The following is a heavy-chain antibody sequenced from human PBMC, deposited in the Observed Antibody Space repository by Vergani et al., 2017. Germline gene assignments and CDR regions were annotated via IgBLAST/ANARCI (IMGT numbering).Heavy chain of an antibody. J-gene: IGHJ4*02. CDR3: ARGGSGSYTFDY. Sequence: VQLLESGGGLVQPGRSLRLSCAASGFTFSSYGMHWVRQAPGKGLGWVAVIWYDGSNKYYADSVKGRFTISRDNSKNTLYLQMNSLRAEDTAVYYCARGGSGSYTFDYWGQGTLVTVSS. CDR1: GFTFSSYG. D-gene: IGHD1-26*01. V-gene: IGHV3-33*01. CDR2: IWYDGSNK.